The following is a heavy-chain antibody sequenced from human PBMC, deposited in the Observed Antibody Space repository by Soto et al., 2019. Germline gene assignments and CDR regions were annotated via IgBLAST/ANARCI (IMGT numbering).Heavy chain of an antibody. CDR3: ARQVPVARYEHCTGATCYSGYVDL. V-gene: IGHV4-39*01. CDR1: GDSISSNNYF. CDR2: IYYSGST. J-gene: IGHJ2*01. Sequence: QLHLQESGPGLVKPSETLSLTCTVSGDSISSNNYFWGWVRQPPGKGLEGIGSIYYSGSTFYNPSLKSRVTISVDTSKIIFSLNLNSMTAADTAVYYCARQVPVARYEHCTGATCYSGYVDLWGRGTLVTASS. D-gene: IGHD2-15*01.